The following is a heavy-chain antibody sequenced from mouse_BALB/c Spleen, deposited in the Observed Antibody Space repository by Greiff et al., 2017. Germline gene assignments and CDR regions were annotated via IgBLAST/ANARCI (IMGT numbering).Heavy chain of an antibody. V-gene: IGHV5-17*02. CDR3: AREAPRLAY. CDR1: GFTFSSFG. Sequence: EVMLVESGGGLVQPGGSRKLSCAASGFTFSSFGMHWVRQAPGKGLEWVAYISSGSSTTYYADTVKGRFTISRDNPKNTLFLQMTRLRSEDTAMYYCAREAPRLAYWGQGTLVTVSA. J-gene: IGHJ3*01. CDR2: ISSGSSTT.